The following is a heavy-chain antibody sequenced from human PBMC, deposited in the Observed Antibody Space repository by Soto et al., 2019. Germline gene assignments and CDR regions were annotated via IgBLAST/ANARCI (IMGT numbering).Heavy chain of an antibody. CDR2: IYWDDDK. CDR3: XXXXXXXXXXXXXXXXXXFDI. Sequence: QITLKESGPTLVKPTQTLTLTCTFSGFSLSTSGVGVGWIRQPPGKALEWLALIYWDDDKRYSPSLKSRLTXPXXXXXXXXXXXXXXXXXXXXXXXXXXXXXXXXXXXXXXXXXXXFDIWGQGTMVTVSS. V-gene: IGHV2-5*02. CDR1: GFSLSTSGVG. J-gene: IGHJ3*02.